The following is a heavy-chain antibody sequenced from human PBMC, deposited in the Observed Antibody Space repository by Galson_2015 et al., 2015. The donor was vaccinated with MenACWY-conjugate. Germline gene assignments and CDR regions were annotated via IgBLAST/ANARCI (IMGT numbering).Heavy chain of an antibody. CDR1: GYTFTSYA. V-gene: IGHV1-3*01. D-gene: IGHD6-13*01. CDR2: INAGNGNT. CDR3: ARDRSRRPPDWFDP. Sequence: SVKVSCKASGYTFTSYAMHWVRQAPGQRLEWMGWINAGNGNTKYSQKFQGRVTITRDPSASTAYMELSSLRSEDTAVYYCARDRSRRPPDWFDPWGQGTLVTVSS. J-gene: IGHJ5*02.